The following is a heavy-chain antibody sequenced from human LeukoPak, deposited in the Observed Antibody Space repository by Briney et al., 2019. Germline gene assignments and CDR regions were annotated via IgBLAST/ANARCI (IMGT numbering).Heavy chain of an antibody. Sequence: SETLSLTCAVSGGSLISTTYYWGWIRQPPGKGLEWIGEINHSGSTNYNPSLKSRVTISVDTSKNQFSLKLSSVTAADTAVYYCASGRRWFDPWGQGTLVTVSS. J-gene: IGHJ5*02. V-gene: IGHV4-39*07. D-gene: IGHD1-26*01. CDR3: ASGRRWFDP. CDR1: GGSLISTTYY. CDR2: INHSGST.